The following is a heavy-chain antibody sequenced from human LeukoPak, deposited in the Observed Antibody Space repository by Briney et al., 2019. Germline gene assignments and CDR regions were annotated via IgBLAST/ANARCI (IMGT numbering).Heavy chain of an antibody. CDR1: GFTFSSYA. CDR2: ISGSGGST. J-gene: IGHJ3*02. V-gene: IGHV3-23*01. CDR3: AKDRSRGITMIRNAFDI. D-gene: IGHD3-10*01. Sequence: GGSLRLPCAAPGFTFSSYAMSWVRQAPGKGLEWVSAISGSGGSTYYADSVKGRFTISRDNSKNTLYLQMNSLRAEDTAVYYCAKDRSRGITMIRNAFDIWGQGTMVTVSS.